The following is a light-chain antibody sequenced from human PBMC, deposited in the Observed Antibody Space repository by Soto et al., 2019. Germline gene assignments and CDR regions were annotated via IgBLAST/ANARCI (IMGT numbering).Light chain of an antibody. CDR2: DVS. J-gene: IGLJ1*01. CDR1: SSDISGYDS. V-gene: IGLV2-8*01. Sequence: QSALTQSPSASGSPGQSVTISCTGTSSDISGYDSVSWYQQHPGKAPKVMIYDVSKRPSGVPDRFSGSKSGNTASLTVSALQAEYEADYYCSSYTDRNNLVFGTGTKLTVL. CDR3: SSYTDRNNLV.